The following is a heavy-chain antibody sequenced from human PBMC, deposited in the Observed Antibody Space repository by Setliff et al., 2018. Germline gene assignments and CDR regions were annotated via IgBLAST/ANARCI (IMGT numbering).Heavy chain of an antibody. CDR1: GYTFTTYY. D-gene: IGHD3-22*01. Sequence: ASVKVSCKASGYTFTTYYMHWVRQAPGQGLEWMGVINPSDGSTTYAQKFQGRVKMTRDTSTNTVYMQLSSLRSEDTAVYYCARRRYYYDSSGYRWGGFYFDYWGQGTLVTVS. CDR2: INPSDGST. CDR3: ARRRYYYDSSGYRWGGFYFDY. J-gene: IGHJ4*02. V-gene: IGHV1-46*01.